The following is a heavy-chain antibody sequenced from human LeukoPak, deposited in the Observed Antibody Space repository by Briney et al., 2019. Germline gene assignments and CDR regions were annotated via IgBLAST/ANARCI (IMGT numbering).Heavy chain of an antibody. CDR1: GYRFTSYW. CDR3: ARLSAVGPYYFDY. CDR2: IYPGDSDT. Sequence: ESLKISCQGSGYRFTSYWIGWVCQMPGKGLEWMGIIYPGDSDTRYRPSFQGQDTISADKSISTAYLQWSSLKASDTAMYYCARLSAVGPYYFDYGGQGTLVTVSS. J-gene: IGHJ4*02. D-gene: IGHD3/OR15-3a*01. V-gene: IGHV5-51*01.